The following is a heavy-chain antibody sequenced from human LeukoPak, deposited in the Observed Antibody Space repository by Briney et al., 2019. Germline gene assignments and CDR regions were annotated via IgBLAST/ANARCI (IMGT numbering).Heavy chain of an antibody. CDR2: ISGRDDST. CDR1: GFTVTNYA. CDR3: TKWGDYDILTGYYDPDY. D-gene: IGHD3-9*01. J-gene: IGHJ4*02. Sequence: GASLRLSCAASGFTVTNYAMYWVRRAPGKGLEWVSAISGRDDSTYYADSVKGRFTISRDTSKNTLFLQMNSLRAEDTAVYYCTKWGDYDILTGYYDPDYWGQGTLVTVSS. V-gene: IGHV3-23*01.